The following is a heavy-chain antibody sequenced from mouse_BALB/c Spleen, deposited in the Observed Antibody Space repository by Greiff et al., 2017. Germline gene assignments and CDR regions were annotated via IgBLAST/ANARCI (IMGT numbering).Heavy chain of an antibody. CDR3: ARGRGDEDWFAY. J-gene: IGHJ3*01. CDR1: GYTFSSYW. D-gene: IGHD3-3*01. V-gene: IGHV1-9*01. CDR2: ILPGSGST. Sequence: VQLQQSGAELMKPGASVKISCKATGYTFSSYWIEWVKQRPGHGLEWIVEILPGSGSTNYNEKFKGKATFTADTSSNTAYMQLSSLTSEDSAVYYCARGRGDEDWFAYWGQGTLVTVSA.